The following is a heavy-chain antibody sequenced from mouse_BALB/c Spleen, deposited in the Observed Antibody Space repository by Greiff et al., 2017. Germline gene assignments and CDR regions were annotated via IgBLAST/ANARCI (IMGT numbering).Heavy chain of an antibody. CDR2: IDPANGNT. CDR1: GFNIKDTY. V-gene: IGHV14-3*02. Sequence: EVKVVESGAELVKPGASVKLSCTASGFNIKDTYMHWVKQRPEQGLEWIGRIDPANGNTKYDPKFQGKATITADTSSNTAYLQLSSLTSEDTAVYYCARDYYGSSYGFDVWGAGTTVTVSS. CDR3: ARDYYGSSYGFDV. J-gene: IGHJ1*01. D-gene: IGHD1-1*01.